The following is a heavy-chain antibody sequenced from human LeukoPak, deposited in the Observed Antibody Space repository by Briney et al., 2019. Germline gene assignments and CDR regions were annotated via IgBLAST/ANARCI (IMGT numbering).Heavy chain of an antibody. CDR2: IDSGGSST. D-gene: IGHD3-22*01. Sequence: GGSLRLSCVASGFTFSAHWMHWVRQAPGKGLVWVSRIDSGGSSTFYADSVKGRFTISRDNAKNTLYLQMNSLRPEDTAVYFCARPHCYDTSGYCPGFDLWGQGTLVTVSS. J-gene: IGHJ4*02. CDR3: ARPHCYDTSGYCPGFDL. CDR1: GFTFSAHW. V-gene: IGHV3-74*01.